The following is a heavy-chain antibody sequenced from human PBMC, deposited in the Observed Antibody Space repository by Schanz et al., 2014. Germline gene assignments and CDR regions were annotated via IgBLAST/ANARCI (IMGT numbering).Heavy chain of an antibody. Sequence: VQLVESGGGLVQPGGSLRLSCAASGFTFRSYSMNWVRQAPGKGLEWISYISSTSRATYYADSVKGRFTISRDNAKNSLFLQMNSLRAEDTGVYYCARGREVVAKIFDVWGQGTMVTVSS. CDR2: ISSTSRAT. V-gene: IGHV3-48*01. J-gene: IGHJ3*01. CDR1: GFTFRSYS. CDR3: ARGREVVAKIFDV. D-gene: IGHD3-22*01.